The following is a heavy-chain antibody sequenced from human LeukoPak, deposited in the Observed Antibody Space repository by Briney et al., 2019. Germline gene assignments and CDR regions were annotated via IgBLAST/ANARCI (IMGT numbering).Heavy chain of an antibody. Sequence: SETLSLTCTVSGVSISNYYWSWIRQPPGKGLEWIGYIYNSGTIYYSGSTNYNPSLLSRVTISVDTSKNQFSLKLRSVTAADTAVYYCARPFSGSYSDAFDLWGQGTMVTVSS. CDR1: GVSISNYY. CDR3: ARPFSGSYSDAFDL. V-gene: IGHV4-59*08. CDR2: IYNSGTIYYSGST. J-gene: IGHJ3*01. D-gene: IGHD1-26*01.